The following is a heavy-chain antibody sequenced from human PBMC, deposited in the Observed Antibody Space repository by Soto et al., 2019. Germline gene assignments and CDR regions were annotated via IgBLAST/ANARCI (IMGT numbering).Heavy chain of an antibody. Sequence: SETLSLTCEVSGVSVSNRTHYWTWIRQPPGKGLEWIGFLYYGGTNYNPSLKSRLTIALDTSKNQISLNLNSVTAADTAVYYCAREDMSGTYYFDYWGPGTQVTVSS. D-gene: IGHD1-26*01. V-gene: IGHV4-61*01. J-gene: IGHJ4*02. CDR2: LYYGGT. CDR1: GVSVSNRTHY. CDR3: AREDMSGTYYFDY.